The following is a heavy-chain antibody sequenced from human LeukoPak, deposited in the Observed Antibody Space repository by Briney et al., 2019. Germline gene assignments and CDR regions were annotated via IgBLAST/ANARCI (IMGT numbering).Heavy chain of an antibody. CDR2: ISDNGGDR. D-gene: IGHD1-1*01. V-gene: IGHV3-23*01. CDR1: GLTFNKYA. J-gene: IGHJ4*02. CDR3: GRDWKLDY. Sequence: GGSLRLSCAASGLTFNKYAMSWVRQAPGKGLEWVSAISDNGGDRKYADSVKGRFTISRDNSKNTLYLQMNSLRAEDTAIYYCGRDWKLDYWGQGTLVTVSS.